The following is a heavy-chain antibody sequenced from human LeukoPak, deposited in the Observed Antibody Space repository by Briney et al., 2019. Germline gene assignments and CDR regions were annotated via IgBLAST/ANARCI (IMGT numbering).Heavy chain of an antibody. Sequence: PSETLSLTCTVSGGSISSSSYYWGWIRQPPGKGLEWIGSIYYSGSTYYNPSLKRRVTISVDTSKNQFSLKLSSVTAADTAVYYCARLVAAAADAFDIWGQGTMVTVSS. CDR3: ARLVAAAADAFDI. V-gene: IGHV4-39*01. J-gene: IGHJ3*02. CDR2: IYYSGST. CDR1: GGSISSSSYY. D-gene: IGHD6-13*01.